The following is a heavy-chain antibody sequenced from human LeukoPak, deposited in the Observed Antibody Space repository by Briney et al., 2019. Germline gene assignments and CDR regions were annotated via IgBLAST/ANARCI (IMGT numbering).Heavy chain of an antibody. Sequence: PGGSLRLSCAASGFTFNDYVMQWVRHPPGKGLEWVSGISWNSGSIVYADSVKGRFTISRDNAKNSLYLQMNSLRAEDTALYYCVKVYNVIENAFDLWGQGTMVSVSS. CDR1: GFTFNDYV. CDR2: ISWNSGSI. J-gene: IGHJ3*01. V-gene: IGHV3-9*01. CDR3: VKVYNVIENAFDL. D-gene: IGHD3-16*02.